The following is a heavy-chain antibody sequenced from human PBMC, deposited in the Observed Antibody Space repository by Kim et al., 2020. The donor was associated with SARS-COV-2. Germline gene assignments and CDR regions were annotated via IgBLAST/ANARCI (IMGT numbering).Heavy chain of an antibody. CDR3: ARDAGGYFDY. CDR2: SNIGYGNT. D-gene: IGHD3-16*01. CDR1: GYTFTSYS. V-gene: IGHV1-3*02. Sequence: ASVKVSCKASGYTFTSYSMHWVRQAPGQRLEWMGWSNIGYGNTRYSLKFRDRVTFTRDTSANTAYMELSSLTSEDMGVYYCARDAGGYFDYWGQGTLVTVSS. J-gene: IGHJ4*02.